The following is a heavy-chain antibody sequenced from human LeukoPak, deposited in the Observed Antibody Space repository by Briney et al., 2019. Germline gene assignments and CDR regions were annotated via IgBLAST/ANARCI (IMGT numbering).Heavy chain of an antibody. J-gene: IGHJ4*02. D-gene: IGHD3-22*01. CDR3: ARGPFKYDSSGYYYYNY. V-gene: IGHV7-4-1*02. CDR2: IYTNTGNA. Sequence: ASVKVSCKASGYTFTRYSINWVRQAPGQGLEWMGWIYTNTGNATYAQGFTGRFVFSLDTSVSTAYLQISSLKAEDTAVYYCARGPFKYDSSGYYYYNYWGQGTLVTVSS. CDR1: GYTFTRYS.